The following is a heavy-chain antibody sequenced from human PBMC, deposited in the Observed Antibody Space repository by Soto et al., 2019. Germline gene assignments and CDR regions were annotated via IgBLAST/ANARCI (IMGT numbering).Heavy chain of an antibody. CDR1: GFTFSSYG. D-gene: IGHD2-15*01. V-gene: IGHV3-23*01. CDR2: VCGSGDST. Sequence: EVQLLESGGGLIQPGGSLRLSCAASGFTFSSYGMSWVRQAPGKGLEWVSSVCGSGDSTHYTDSVKGRFTISRDSSQNTLFLQMNSLRAEDTAVYYCAKGRGGSCYSVVDYWGQGTLVTVSS. CDR3: AKGRGGSCYSVVDY. J-gene: IGHJ4*02.